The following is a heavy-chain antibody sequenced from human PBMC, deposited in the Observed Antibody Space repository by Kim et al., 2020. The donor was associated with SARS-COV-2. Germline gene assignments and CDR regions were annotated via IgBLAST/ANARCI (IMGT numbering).Heavy chain of an antibody. J-gene: IGHJ4*02. CDR3: VADSNWAFNY. CDR2: IRADAADT. CDR1: GFTFHTEP. V-gene: IGHV3-48*01. Sequence: GGSLRLFCTASGFTFHTEPMNWVRQSPGKGLEWIANIRADAADTAYADSVKGRLTVSRDNAKNSLFLQMNSLKGDDTAVYYCVADSNWAFNYWGQGALVT. D-gene: IGHD7-27*01.